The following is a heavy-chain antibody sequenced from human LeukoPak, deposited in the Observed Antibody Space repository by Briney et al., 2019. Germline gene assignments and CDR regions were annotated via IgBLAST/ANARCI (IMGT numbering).Heavy chain of an antibody. D-gene: IGHD3-10*01. CDR2: IYHSGST. J-gene: IGHJ4*02. CDR1: GYSISSGYY. CDR3: ARAGGGGSGSYYNLVGGPPNLYYFDY. Sequence: SETLSLTCTVSGYSISSGYYWGWIRQPPGKGLEWIGSIYHSGSTYYNPSLKSRVTISVDTSKNQFSLKLSSVTAADTAVYYCARAGGGGSGSYYNLVGGPPNLYYFDYWGQGTLVTVSS. V-gene: IGHV4-38-2*02.